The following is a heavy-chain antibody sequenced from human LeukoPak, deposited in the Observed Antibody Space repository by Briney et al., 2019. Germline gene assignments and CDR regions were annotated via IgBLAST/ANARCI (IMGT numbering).Heavy chain of an antibody. V-gene: IGHV5-51*01. D-gene: IGHD3-22*01. CDR3: ASYRVHYYDSSGYSPYWWFDP. Sequence: GESLKISCKGSGYSFTSYWIGWVRQMPGKGLEWMGIIYPGDSDTRYSPSFQGQVTISADKSISTAYLQWSSLKASDTAMYYCASYRVHYYDSSGYSPYWWFDPWGQGTLVTVSS. CDR1: GYSFTSYW. J-gene: IGHJ5*02. CDR2: IYPGDSDT.